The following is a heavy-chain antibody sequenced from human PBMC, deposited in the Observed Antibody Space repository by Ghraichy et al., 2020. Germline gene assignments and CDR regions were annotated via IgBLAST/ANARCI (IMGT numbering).Heavy chain of an antibody. D-gene: IGHD3-3*01. Sequence: ETLSLTCAASGFSFSIYTVNWVRQAPGKGLEWVSSISSGATYISYADSVKGRFTVSRDNAKNSLYLQMNSLRAEDTAVYYCARAPSSGFWRYKDYFDYWGQGTLVTVSS. J-gene: IGHJ4*02. CDR3: ARAPSSGFWRYKDYFDY. V-gene: IGHV3-21*01. CDR1: GFSFSIYT. CDR2: ISSGATYI.